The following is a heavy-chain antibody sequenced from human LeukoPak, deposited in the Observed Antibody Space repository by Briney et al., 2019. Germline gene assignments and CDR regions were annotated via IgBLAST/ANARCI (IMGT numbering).Heavy chain of an antibody. CDR2: TSYSGNT. J-gene: IGHJ6*02. CDR3: ARDHGYFGMDV. V-gene: IGHV4-59*01. CDR1: GGSIGNYY. Sequence: SSETLSLTCIVSGGSIGNYYWNWIRQPPGKGLEWIGYTSYSGNTIYNPSLKSRVTISIDTFKNQLSLKVTSVTAADTAVYYCARDHGYFGMDVWGQGTTVTISS.